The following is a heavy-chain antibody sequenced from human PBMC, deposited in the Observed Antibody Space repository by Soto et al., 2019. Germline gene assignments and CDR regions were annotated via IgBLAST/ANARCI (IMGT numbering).Heavy chain of an antibody. V-gene: IGHV1-69*08. J-gene: IGHJ6*02. CDR2: IIPILGIA. Sequence: QVQLVQSGAEVKKPGSSVKVSCKASGGTFSSYTISWVRQAPGQGLEWMGRIIPILGIANYAQKFQGRVTITADKSTSTAYMELSSLRSEDTAVYYCAREGGDSRDRLYYYYGMDVWGRGTTVTVSS. CDR3: AREGGDSRDRLYYYYGMDV. CDR1: GGTFSSYT. D-gene: IGHD2-21*02.